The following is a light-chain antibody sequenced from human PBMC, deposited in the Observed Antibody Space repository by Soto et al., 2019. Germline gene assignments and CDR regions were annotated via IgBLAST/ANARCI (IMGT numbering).Light chain of an antibody. CDR3: QQYDTYWT. J-gene: IGKJ1*01. CDR2: KVS. V-gene: IGKV1-5*03. CDR1: QSIGSW. Sequence: DIQMTQSPSSLSASVGDRVTITCRASQSIGSWLAWYQQKPGKAPKLLIYKVSSLKSGVPSRFSGSGSGTEFTLTISSLQPDDLATYFCQQYDTYWTFGQGTTLEIK.